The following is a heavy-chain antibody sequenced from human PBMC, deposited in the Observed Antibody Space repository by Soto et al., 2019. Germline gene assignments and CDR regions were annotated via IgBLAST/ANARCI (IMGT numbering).Heavy chain of an antibody. D-gene: IGHD2-21*02. CDR1: GDTFTDYY. CDR3: ARGGHVVVVTAALDY. CDR2: VNPSGGHT. Sequence: QVQLMQSGAEVKKPGASVKVSCKASGDTFTDYYIHWVRQAPGQGLEWMGTVNPSGGHTTYAQHFPGRGTMTRDTSTSNLNMELTSLRSEDTAVYYCARGGHVVVVTAALDYWGQGTLVTVSS. V-gene: IGHV1-46*01. J-gene: IGHJ4*02.